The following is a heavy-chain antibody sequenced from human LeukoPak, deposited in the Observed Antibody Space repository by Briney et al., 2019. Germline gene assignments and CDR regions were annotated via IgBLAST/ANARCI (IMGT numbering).Heavy chain of an antibody. CDR1: GGTFSSYA. Sequence: SVKVSCKASGGTFSSYAISWVRQAPGQGLEWMGRIIPILGIANYAQKFQGRVTITADKSTSTAYMELSSLRSEDTAVYYCARDILVAADDEVAFDIWGQGTMVTVSS. CDR3: ARDILVAADDEVAFDI. V-gene: IGHV1-69*04. CDR2: IIPILGIA. D-gene: IGHD2-15*01. J-gene: IGHJ3*02.